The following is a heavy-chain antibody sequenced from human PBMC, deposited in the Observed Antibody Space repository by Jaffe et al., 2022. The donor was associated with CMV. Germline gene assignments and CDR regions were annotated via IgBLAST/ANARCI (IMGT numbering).Heavy chain of an antibody. D-gene: IGHD3-22*01. CDR3: AREMMSWDSSGYYHGWFDP. V-gene: IGHV4-31*03. CDR2: IYYSGST. Sequence: QVQLQESGPGLVKPSQTLSLTCTVSGGSISSGGYYWSWIRQHPGKGLEWIGYIYYSGSTYYNPSLKSRVTISVDTSKNQFSLKLSSVTAADTAVYYCAREMMSWDSSGYYHGWFDPWGQGTLVTVSS. CDR1: GGSISSGGYY. J-gene: IGHJ5*02.